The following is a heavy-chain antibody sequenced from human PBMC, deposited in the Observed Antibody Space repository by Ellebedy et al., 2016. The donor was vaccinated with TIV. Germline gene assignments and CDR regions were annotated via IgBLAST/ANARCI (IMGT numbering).Heavy chain of an antibody. CDR3: ARMPYNWNDELDH. J-gene: IGHJ4*02. D-gene: IGHD1-20*01. Sequence: MPSETLSLTCTVSGGTISSYYWNWIRQPPGKGLEWIGYINYSGNTNYNPSLRSRITISVDTSRNQFSLKLSSVTAADTAVYYCARMPYNWNDELDHWGQGTLVTVFS. CDR2: INYSGNT. CDR1: GGTISSYY. V-gene: IGHV4-59*01.